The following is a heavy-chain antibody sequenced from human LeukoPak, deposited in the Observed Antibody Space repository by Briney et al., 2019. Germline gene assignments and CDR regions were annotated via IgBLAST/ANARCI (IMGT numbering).Heavy chain of an antibody. V-gene: IGHV3-48*03. CDR3: ARDSPHYDFWSGYHDY. D-gene: IGHD3-3*01. Sequence: PGGSLRLSCAASGFTFSSYEMNWVRQAPGKRLEWVSYISSSGSTIYYADSVKGRFTISRDNAKNSLYLQMNSLRAEDTAVYYCARDSPHYDFWSGYHDYWGQGTLVTVSS. CDR1: GFTFSSYE. CDR2: ISSSGSTI. J-gene: IGHJ4*02.